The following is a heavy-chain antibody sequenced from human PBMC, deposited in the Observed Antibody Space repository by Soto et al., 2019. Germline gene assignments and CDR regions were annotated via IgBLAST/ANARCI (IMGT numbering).Heavy chain of an antibody. J-gene: IGHJ4*02. V-gene: IGHV4-31*03. CDR1: GGSISSGTYH. CDR3: AREMNYYDTSGDSYFDY. Sequence: QVQLQESGPGLVKPSQTLSLTCTVSGGSISSGTYHWTWIRQHPEKGLEWIGYIYYSGSTYYNPSLKSRVTISVDTSKNHFSLRLSSVTAADTAVYYCAREMNYYDTSGDSYFDYWGQGTLVTVSS. D-gene: IGHD3-22*01. CDR2: IYYSGST.